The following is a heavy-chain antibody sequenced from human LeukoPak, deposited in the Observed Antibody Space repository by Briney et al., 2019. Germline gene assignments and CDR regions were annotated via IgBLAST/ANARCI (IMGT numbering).Heavy chain of an antibody. CDR2: IKQDGSDI. CDR1: VFTLRRHL. V-gene: IGHV3-7*03. J-gene: IGHJ4*02. D-gene: IGHD2-2*03. CDR3: ARVRVEAWIDC. Sequence: GGSLRDSRAASVFTLRRHLMSSVREAPGKGLEWVANIKQDGSDIYYVDSVKGRFTISRDNATNSLYLQMNRLRAEGAAVYYCARVRVEAWIDCWGQGTLVTVSS.